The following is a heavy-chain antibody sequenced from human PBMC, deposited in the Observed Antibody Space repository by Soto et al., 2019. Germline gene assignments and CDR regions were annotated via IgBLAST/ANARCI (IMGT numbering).Heavy chain of an antibody. CDR2: IYHTGKT. V-gene: IGHV4-31*03. D-gene: IGHD2-2*01. CDR3: ARDGSSNANWIDP. J-gene: IGHJ5*02. CDR1: GDAIYIGGYY. Sequence: PSETLSLTCTVSGDAIYIGGYYWTWIRQHPGKGLEWIGYIYHTGKTYYNPSLESRVTMSADTSKNQFSLKLASVTAADTAVYYCARDGSSNANWIDPWGQGTLVTVSS.